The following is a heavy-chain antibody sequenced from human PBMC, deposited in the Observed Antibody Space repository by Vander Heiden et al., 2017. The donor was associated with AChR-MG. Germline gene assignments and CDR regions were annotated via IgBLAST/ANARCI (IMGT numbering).Heavy chain of an antibody. CDR3: AKDPAASYYDILTGYIDY. J-gene: IGHJ4*02. Sequence: EVQLLESGGGLVQPGGSLRLSCAASGFTFSSYAMSWVRQAPGKGLEWVSAISGSGGSTYYADSVKGRFTISRDSSKNTLYLQMNSLRAEDTAVYYCAKDPAASYYDILTGYIDYWGQGTLVTVSS. V-gene: IGHV3-23*01. CDR2: ISGSGGST. D-gene: IGHD3-9*01. CDR1: GFTFSSYA.